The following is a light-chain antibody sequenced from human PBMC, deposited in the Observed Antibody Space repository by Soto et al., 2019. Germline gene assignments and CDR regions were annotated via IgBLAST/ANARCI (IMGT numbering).Light chain of an antibody. CDR3: CSYAGSYLFV. CDR2: DSN. Sequence: QSVLTQPPSVSAAPGQKVTISCSGSSSNIGNFYVSWYQHLPGTAPKLLIYDSNKRPSGIPDRFSGSKSGNTASLTISGLQAEDEADYYCCSYAGSYLFVFGTGTKVTVL. V-gene: IGLV1-51*01. J-gene: IGLJ1*01. CDR1: SSNIGNFY.